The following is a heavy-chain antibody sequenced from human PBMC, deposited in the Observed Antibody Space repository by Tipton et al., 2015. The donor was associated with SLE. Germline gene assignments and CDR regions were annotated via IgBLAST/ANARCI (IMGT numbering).Heavy chain of an antibody. D-gene: IGHD3-10*01. V-gene: IGHV3-30*04. Sequence: SLRLSCAASGFTFSSYAMHWVRQAPGKGLEWVAVISYDGSNKYYADSVKGRFTISRDNSKNTLYLQMNSLRAEDTAVYYCARDDAYYYGSGRDGWFDPWGQGTLVTVSS. CDR2: ISYDGSNK. CDR3: ARDDAYYYGSGRDGWFDP. CDR1: GFTFSSYA. J-gene: IGHJ5*02.